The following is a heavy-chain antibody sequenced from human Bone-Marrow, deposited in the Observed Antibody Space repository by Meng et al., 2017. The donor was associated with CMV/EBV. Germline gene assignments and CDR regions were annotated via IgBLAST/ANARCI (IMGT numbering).Heavy chain of an antibody. CDR3: AKVWYSGSYPSHFDY. V-gene: IGHV3-11*01. CDR1: GFTFSDYY. D-gene: IGHD1-26*01. J-gene: IGHJ4*02. CDR2: ISSSGSST. Sequence: GESLKISCAASGFTFSDYYMSWIRQAPGKGLEWVSYISSSGSSTYYADSVKGRFTISRDNSKNTLYLQMNSLRAEDTAVYYCAKVWYSGSYPSHFDYWGQGTLVTVSS.